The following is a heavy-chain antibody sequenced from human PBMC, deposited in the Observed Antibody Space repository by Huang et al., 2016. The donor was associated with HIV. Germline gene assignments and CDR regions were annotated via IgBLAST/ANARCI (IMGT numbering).Heavy chain of an antibody. V-gene: IGHV4-34*01. CDR3: ARGRGDARGFLGLDF. D-gene: IGHD3-16*01. CDR2: INHSGRT. CDR1: GGSFSGPN. Sequence: QVQLHQWGAGLLKPSETLSLTCAVYGGSFSGPNWTWIRQTPGKGLEGIGEINHSGRTNDSPSLKRRVTISLDTSKNQFSLRLRSVTAADTAVYYCARGRGDARGFLGLDFWGQGTLVTVSS. J-gene: IGHJ4*02.